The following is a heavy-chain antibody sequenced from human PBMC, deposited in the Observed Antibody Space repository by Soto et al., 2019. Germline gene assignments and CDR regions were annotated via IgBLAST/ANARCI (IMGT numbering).Heavy chain of an antibody. CDR1: GFTFSTYG. CDR3: ARWTYYDSSGYYYVFDY. Sequence: QVQLVESGGGVVQPGRSLRLSCAASGFTFSTYGMHWVRQAPGKGLEWVAVMWFDGKHQYYADSVKGRFTISRDNSKNTLYLQMNSLRAYDTALYYCARWTYYDSSGYYYVFDYWGQGTLVTVSS. CDR2: MWFDGKHQ. D-gene: IGHD3-22*01. V-gene: IGHV3-33*01. J-gene: IGHJ4*02.